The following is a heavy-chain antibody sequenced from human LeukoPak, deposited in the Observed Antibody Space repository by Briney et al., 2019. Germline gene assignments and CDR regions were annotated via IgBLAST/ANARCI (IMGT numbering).Heavy chain of an antibody. CDR2: ISSSGSTI. V-gene: IGHV3-11*01. CDR3: ARGPYSYDSSGAFDI. J-gene: IGHJ3*02. Sequence: GGSLRLSCAASGFTFSDYYMSWLRQAPGKGLEWVSYISSSGSTIYYADSVKGRFNISRDNAKNSMYLQMNSLRDEETAVYFCARGPYSYDSSGAFDIWGQGTLVTVSS. D-gene: IGHD3-22*01. CDR1: GFTFSDYY.